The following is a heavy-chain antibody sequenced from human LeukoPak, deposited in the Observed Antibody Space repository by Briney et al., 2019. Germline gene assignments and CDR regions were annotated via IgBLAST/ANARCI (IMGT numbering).Heavy chain of an antibody. Sequence: GGSLRLSCAASGFTFSSYSMNWVRHAPGKGLEWVSSISSISIYIYYADSVKGRFTISRDNAKNSLYLKMNSLRAEETAVYYCAIDLIVPAATDYWGQGNLVTVSS. CDR3: AIDLIVPAATDY. CDR2: ISSISIYI. D-gene: IGHD2-2*01. V-gene: IGHV3-21*01. CDR1: GFTFSSYS. J-gene: IGHJ4*02.